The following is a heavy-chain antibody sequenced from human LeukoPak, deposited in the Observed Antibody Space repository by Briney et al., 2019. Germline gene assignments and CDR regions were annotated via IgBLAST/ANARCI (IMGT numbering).Heavy chain of an antibody. D-gene: IGHD5-24*01. J-gene: IGHJ4*02. V-gene: IGHV4-30-2*01. Sequence: SETLSLTCTVSGGSISSGGYYWSWIRQPPGKGLEWIGYIYHSGSTYYNPSLKSRVTISVDTSKNQLSLKLSSVTAADTAVYYCARDGGQMAKYYFDYWGQGTLVTVSS. CDR2: IYHSGST. CDR1: GGSISSGGYY. CDR3: ARDGGQMAKYYFDY.